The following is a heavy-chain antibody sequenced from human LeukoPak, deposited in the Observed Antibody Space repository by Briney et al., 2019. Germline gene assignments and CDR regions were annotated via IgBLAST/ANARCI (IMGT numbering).Heavy chain of an antibody. CDR3: ARGVPAAIGYYYHYYMDV. J-gene: IGHJ6*03. CDR1: GGSISSGSYY. V-gene: IGHV4-61*02. Sequence: PSGTLSLTCSVSGGSISSGSYYWSWIRQPAGKGLEWIGRIYTSGSTNYNPSLKSRVTISADTSKNQFSLKLSSVTAADTAVYYCARGVPAAIGYYYHYYMDVWGKGTTVTVSS. CDR2: IYTSGST. D-gene: IGHD2-2*02.